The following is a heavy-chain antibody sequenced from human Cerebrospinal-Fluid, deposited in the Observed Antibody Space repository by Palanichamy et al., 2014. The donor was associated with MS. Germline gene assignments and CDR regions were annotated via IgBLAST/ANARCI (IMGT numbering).Heavy chain of an antibody. J-gene: IGHJ4*02. Sequence: QVQLQESGPGLVKPSETLSLTCTVSGGSISSYYWSWIRQPPGKGLEWIGYIYYSGSTNYNPSLKSRVTISVDTSKNQFSLKLSSVTAADTAFYYCARVCSGWYYFDYWGQGTLLTVSS. D-gene: IGHD6-19*01. CDR3: ARVCSGWYYFDY. V-gene: IGHV4-59*01. CDR1: GGSISSYY. CDR2: IYYSGST.